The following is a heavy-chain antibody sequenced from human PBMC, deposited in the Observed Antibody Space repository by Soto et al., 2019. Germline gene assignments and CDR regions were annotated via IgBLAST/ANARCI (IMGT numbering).Heavy chain of an antibody. J-gene: IGHJ6*02. D-gene: IGHD5-18*01. V-gene: IGHV1-69*12. Sequence: QVQVVQSGAEVKKPGSSVKVSCKASGGTFSSYAISWVRQAPGQGLEWMGGIIPIFGTANYAQKFQGRVTITADESTSTAYMELSSLRSEDTAVYYCARGGGYSYGHYYYYGMDVWGQGTTVTVSS. CDR3: ARGGGYSYGHYYYYGMDV. CDR1: GGTFSSYA. CDR2: IIPIFGTA.